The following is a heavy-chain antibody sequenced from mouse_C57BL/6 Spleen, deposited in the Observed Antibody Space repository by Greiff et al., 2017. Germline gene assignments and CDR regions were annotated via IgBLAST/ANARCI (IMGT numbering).Heavy chain of an antibody. Sequence: EVQGVESGGGLVKPGGSLKLSCAASGFTFSDYGMHWVRQAPEKGLEWVAYMSSGSSTIYYADTVKGRFTISRDNAKNTLFLQMTSLRSEDTAMYYCARLTTVVDDAMDYWGQGTSVTVSS. D-gene: IGHD1-1*01. CDR3: ARLTTVVDDAMDY. V-gene: IGHV5-17*01. J-gene: IGHJ4*01. CDR1: GFTFSDYG. CDR2: MSSGSSTI.